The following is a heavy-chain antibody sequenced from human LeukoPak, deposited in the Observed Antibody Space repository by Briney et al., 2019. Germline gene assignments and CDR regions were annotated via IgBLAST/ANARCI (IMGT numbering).Heavy chain of an antibody. Sequence: GRSLRLSCAASGFTFDDYAMHWVRQAPGKGLEWVSGISWNSGSIGYADSVKGRFTISRDNAKNSLYLQMNSLRAEDTALYYCAKDTAYSAGPDSWFDPWGQGTLVTVSS. CDR2: ISWNSGSI. J-gene: IGHJ5*02. CDR1: GFTFDDYA. CDR3: AKDTAYSAGPDSWFDP. D-gene: IGHD6-13*01. V-gene: IGHV3-9*01.